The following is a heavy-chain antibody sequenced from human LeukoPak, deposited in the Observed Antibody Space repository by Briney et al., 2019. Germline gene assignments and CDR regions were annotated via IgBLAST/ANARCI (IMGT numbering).Heavy chain of an antibody. Sequence: GGSLRLSCGASGFTFSNYAMHWVRQAPGKGLEWVSSISSSSSYMYYADSMRGRFTISRDSAQNSLYLQMNGLKAEDTAVYYCARDSGLLPIVTYYFDSWGQGTLVTVSS. CDR1: GFTFSNYA. V-gene: IGHV3-21*01. J-gene: IGHJ4*02. CDR2: ISSSSSYM. CDR3: ARDSGLLPIVTYYFDS. D-gene: IGHD3-22*01.